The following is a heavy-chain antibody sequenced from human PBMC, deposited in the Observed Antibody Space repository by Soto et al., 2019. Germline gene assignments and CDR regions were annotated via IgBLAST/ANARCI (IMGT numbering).Heavy chain of an antibody. J-gene: IGHJ6*02. CDR3: AKEQFNWNDGVYYGMDV. Sequence: HPGGSLRLSCAASGFTFSSYWMHWVRQAPGKGLVWVSRINSDGSSTSYADSVKGRFTISRDNSKNTLYLQMNSLRAEDTAVYYCAKEQFNWNDGVYYGMDVWGQGTTVTVSS. V-gene: IGHV3-74*01. CDR1: GFTFSSYW. CDR2: INSDGSST. D-gene: IGHD1-20*01.